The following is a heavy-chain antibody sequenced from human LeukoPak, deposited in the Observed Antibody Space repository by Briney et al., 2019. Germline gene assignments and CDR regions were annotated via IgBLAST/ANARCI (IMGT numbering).Heavy chain of an antibody. CDR2: IIPIFGTV. Sequence: ASVKVSCKASGGTFSSYAISWVRQAPGQGLEWMGGIIPIFGTVNYAQKFQGRVTITADKSTSTAYMELSSLRSEDTAVYYCARSLFRFLEWSYRSYYYYYMDVWGKGTTVTVSS. CDR1: GGTFSSYA. V-gene: IGHV1-69*06. CDR3: ARSLFRFLEWSYRSYYYYYMDV. D-gene: IGHD3-3*01. J-gene: IGHJ6*03.